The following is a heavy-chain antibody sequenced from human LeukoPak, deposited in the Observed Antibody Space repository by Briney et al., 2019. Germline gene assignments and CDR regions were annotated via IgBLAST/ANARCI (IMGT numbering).Heavy chain of an antibody. CDR3: ARGTTGTTGNWFDP. CDR2: ISSSGSTI. CDR1: GFAFSSYG. D-gene: IGHD1-1*01. J-gene: IGHJ5*02. Sequence: GGSLRLSCAASGFAFSSYGMNWVRQAPGKGLEWVSYISSSGSTIYYADSVKGRFTISRDNAKNSLYLQMNSLRAEDTAVYYCARGTTGTTGNWFDPWGQGTLVTVSS. V-gene: IGHV3-48*04.